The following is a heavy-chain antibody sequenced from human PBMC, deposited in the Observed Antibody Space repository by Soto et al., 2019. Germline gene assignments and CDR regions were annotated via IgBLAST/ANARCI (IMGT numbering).Heavy chain of an antibody. CDR2: IGVYNGNT. CDR3: ARDTGLTAVDCFDP. V-gene: IGHV1-18*01. Sequence: QVQLVQSGAEVKSPGASVKVSCKATGSTFSTYGISWVRQAPGQGLEWMGWIGVYNGNTNYGQKFQGRVSMTTDTSTSTAYMELRSLRSDDTAVYYCARDTGLTAVDCFDPWGQGTLVTVSS. D-gene: IGHD6-19*01. J-gene: IGHJ5*02. CDR1: GSTFSTYG.